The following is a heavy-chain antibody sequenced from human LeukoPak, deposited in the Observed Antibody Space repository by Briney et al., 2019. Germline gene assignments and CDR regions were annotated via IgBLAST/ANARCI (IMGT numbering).Heavy chain of an antibody. J-gene: IGHJ4*02. Sequence: SGTLSLTCAVSGGSISSSNWWSWVRQPPGKGLEWIGEIYHSGSTNYNPSLKSRVTISVDKSKNQFSLKLSSVTAADTAVYYCARVLARRVVTTPTYFDFWGQGTLVTVSS. V-gene: IGHV4-4*02. CDR2: IYHSGST. D-gene: IGHD2-21*02. CDR3: ARVLARRVVTTPTYFDF. CDR1: GGSISSSNW.